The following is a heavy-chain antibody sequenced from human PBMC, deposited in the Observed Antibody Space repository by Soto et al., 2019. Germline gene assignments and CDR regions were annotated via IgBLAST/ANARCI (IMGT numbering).Heavy chain of an antibody. J-gene: IGHJ4*02. Sequence: PAGSLRLSCAASGFTFSSYAMSWVRQAPGKGLEWVSAISGSGGSTYYADSVKGRFTISRDNSKNTLYLQMNSLRAEDTAVYYCAKDWYYYDSSGYYYVTHFDYWGQGTLVTVSS. CDR2: ISGSGGST. CDR1: GFTFSSYA. D-gene: IGHD3-22*01. CDR3: AKDWYYYDSSGYYYVTHFDY. V-gene: IGHV3-23*01.